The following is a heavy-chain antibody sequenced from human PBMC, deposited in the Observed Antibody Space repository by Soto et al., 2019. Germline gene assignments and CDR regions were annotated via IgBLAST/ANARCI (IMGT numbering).Heavy chain of an antibody. CDR3: ARESKILGVPEGFDY. J-gene: IGHJ4*02. V-gene: IGHV4-31*03. Sequence: QVQLQESGPGLVKPSQTLSLTCTVSGGSISSGGYYWSWIRQHPGKGLEWIGYIYYSGSTYYNPSLKSRVTISVDTSKNQFSLKLSSVTAADTAVYYCARESKILGVPEGFDYWGQGTLVTVSS. D-gene: IGHD2-15*01. CDR2: IYYSGST. CDR1: GGSISSGGYY.